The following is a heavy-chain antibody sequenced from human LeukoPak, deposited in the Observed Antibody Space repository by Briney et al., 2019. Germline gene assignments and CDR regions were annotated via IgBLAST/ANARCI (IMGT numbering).Heavy chain of an antibody. CDR2: IYYSGST. Sequence: PSETLSLTCTVSGGSISSYYWSWIRQPPGKGLERIGYIYYSGSTNYNPSLKSRVTISVDTSKNQFSLKLSSVTAADTAVYYCAAAADFGYFDYWGQGTLVTVSS. J-gene: IGHJ4*02. CDR1: GGSISSYY. V-gene: IGHV4-59*01. D-gene: IGHD6-13*01. CDR3: AAAADFGYFDY.